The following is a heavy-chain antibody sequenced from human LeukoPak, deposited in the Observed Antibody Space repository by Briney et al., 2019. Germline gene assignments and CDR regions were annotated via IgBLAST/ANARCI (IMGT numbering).Heavy chain of an antibody. J-gene: IGHJ6*03. CDR2: INHSGST. Sequence: SETLSLTCAVYGGSFSGYYWSWIRQPPGKGLEWIGEINHSGSTNYNPSLKSRVTISVDTSKNQFSLKLSSVTAADTAVYYCARTTGYYMYYYYYMDVWGKGTTVTISS. CDR3: ARTTGYYMYYYYYMDV. V-gene: IGHV4-34*01. D-gene: IGHD3-9*01. CDR1: GGSFSGYY.